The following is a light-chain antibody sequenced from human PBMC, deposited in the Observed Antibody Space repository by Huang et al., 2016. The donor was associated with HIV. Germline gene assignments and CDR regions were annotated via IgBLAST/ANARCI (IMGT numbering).Light chain of an antibody. V-gene: IGKV6-21*02. CDR3: HQSSRLPVT. J-gene: IGKJ2*01. CDR1: QSIGNS. Sequence: EIVLTQSPDFQSVTPKEKVTITCRASQSIGNSLHLYQQKPNESPKLLIKYGSQSISGVPSRFSGSGSGTEFTLIISSLEAEDIATYYCHQSSRLPVTFGQGTKLEIK. CDR2: YGS.